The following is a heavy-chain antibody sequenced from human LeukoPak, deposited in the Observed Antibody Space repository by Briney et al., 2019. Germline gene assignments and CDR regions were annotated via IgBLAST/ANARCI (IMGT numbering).Heavy chain of an antibody. CDR3: AKDRIAAAGKPLDY. CDR2: ISAYNGNT. D-gene: IGHD6-13*01. Sequence: GASVKVSCKASGYTFTSYGISWVRQAPGQGLEWMGWISAYNGNTNYAQKLQGRVTMTTDTSTSTAYMELRSLRSDDTAVYYCAKDRIAAAGKPLDYWGQGTLVTVSS. J-gene: IGHJ4*02. V-gene: IGHV1-18*01. CDR1: GYTFTSYG.